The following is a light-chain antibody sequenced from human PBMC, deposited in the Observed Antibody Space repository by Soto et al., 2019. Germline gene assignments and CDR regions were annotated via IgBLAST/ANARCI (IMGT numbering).Light chain of an antibody. CDR1: QSVSRNY. V-gene: IGKV3-20*01. CDR2: AAS. J-gene: IGKJ1*01. Sequence: EIVLTQSPGTLSLSPGERATLSCRACQSVSRNYLAWYQQKPGQAPRLLIYAASSRISGIPDRFSGSGSGTDFTLTISRLEPEDFAVYHCQQYGSAPRTFGQGTKVEIK. CDR3: QQYGSAPRT.